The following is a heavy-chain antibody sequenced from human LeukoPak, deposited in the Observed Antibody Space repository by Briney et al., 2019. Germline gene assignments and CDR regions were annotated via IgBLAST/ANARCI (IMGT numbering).Heavy chain of an antibody. CDR2: IYSGGST. V-gene: IGHV3-53*01. Sequence: GGSLRLSCAASGFTVSSNYMSWVRQAPGKGLEWVSVIYSGGSTYYAGSVKGRFTISRDNSKNTLYLQMNSLRAEDTAVYYCARDIRYYYDSSGYPYYYYYMDVWGKGTTVTVSS. D-gene: IGHD3-22*01. J-gene: IGHJ6*03. CDR3: ARDIRYYYDSSGYPYYYYYMDV. CDR1: GFTVSSNY.